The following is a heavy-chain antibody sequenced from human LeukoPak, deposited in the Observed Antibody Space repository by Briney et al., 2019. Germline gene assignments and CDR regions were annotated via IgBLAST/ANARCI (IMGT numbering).Heavy chain of an antibody. CDR3: AKEWSSLGEPLFDF. CDR1: GFSFRIYA. CDR2: ISGSDGST. Sequence: GGSLRLSCAASGFSFRIYAMSWVRQAPGKGLEWVSCISGSDGSTYYADSVKGRFTISRDNSKNTLYLQMNSLRAEDTAVYYCAKEWSSLGEPLFDFWGQGTLVTVSS. V-gene: IGHV3-23*01. D-gene: IGHD2-15*01. J-gene: IGHJ4*02.